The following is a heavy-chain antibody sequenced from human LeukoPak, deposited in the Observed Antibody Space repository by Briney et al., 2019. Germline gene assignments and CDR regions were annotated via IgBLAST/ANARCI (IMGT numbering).Heavy chain of an antibody. CDR2: INNNGSTK. CDR1: GFTFSNYW. J-gene: IGHJ4*02. D-gene: IGHD5-18*01. Sequence: GGSLRLSCAASGFTFSNYWMNWVRQAPGKGLEWVSRINNNGSTKDYADSVKGGFTISRDNAKKTVYMQMNSLRAEDAGFYFCAREVYLYCYTVGQDYSGQGTLVTVSS. V-gene: IGHV3-74*01. CDR3: AREVYLYCYTVGQDY.